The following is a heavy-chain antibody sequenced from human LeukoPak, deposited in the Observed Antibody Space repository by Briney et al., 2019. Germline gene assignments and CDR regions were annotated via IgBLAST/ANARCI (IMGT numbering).Heavy chain of an antibody. V-gene: IGHV4-59*11. Sequence: PSETLSLTCTVFGGSISSHYWSWIRQPPGKGLEWIGYIYYSGSTNYNPSLKSRVTLSVDTSKNQFSLKLSSVTAADTAVYYCALQSVIDYYYYYMDVGGKGTTVTVSS. D-gene: IGHD4-11*01. CDR2: IYYSGST. CDR1: GGSISSHY. CDR3: ALQSVIDYYYYYMDV. J-gene: IGHJ6*03.